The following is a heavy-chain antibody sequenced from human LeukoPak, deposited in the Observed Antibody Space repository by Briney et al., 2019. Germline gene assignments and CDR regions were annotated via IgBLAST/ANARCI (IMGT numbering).Heavy chain of an antibody. J-gene: IGHJ4*02. V-gene: IGHV3-7*01. CDR2: TRQDGGEK. Sequence: GGSLRLSCAASGFTFRSYWMSWVRQAPGKGLEWVANTRQDGGEKYYVDSVKGRFTISRDNARNLLYLEMNSLRAEDTAVYHCARGATYQYDSSGSNNWGQGTLVTVSS. CDR1: GFTFRSYW. CDR3: ARGATYQYDSSGSNN. D-gene: IGHD3-22*01.